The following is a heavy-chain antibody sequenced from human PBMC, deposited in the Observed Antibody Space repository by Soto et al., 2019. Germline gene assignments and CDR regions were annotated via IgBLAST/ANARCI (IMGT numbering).Heavy chain of an antibody. J-gene: IGHJ6*02. CDR2: ISYDGIDK. V-gene: IGHV3-30*03. D-gene: IGHD6-13*01. Sequence: PGGSLRLSCAASGFTFSSFGIHWVRQAPGKGLEWVAVISYDGIDKNYGDSVKGRFTISRENSKNMVYLQMNSLRAEDTAVYYCAREGDSSSWYGRAPMDVWGQGTTVTVS. CDR3: AREGDSSSWYGRAPMDV. CDR1: GFTFSSFG.